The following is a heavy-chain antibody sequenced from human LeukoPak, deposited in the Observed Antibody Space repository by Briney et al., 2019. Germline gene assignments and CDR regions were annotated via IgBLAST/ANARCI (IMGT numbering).Heavy chain of an antibody. CDR3: ATPLDYYDSSGHHQGGD. V-gene: IGHV1-69*13. CDR2: IIPIFGTA. J-gene: IGHJ4*02. D-gene: IGHD3-22*01. Sequence: RASVKVSCKASGGTFSSYAISWVRQAPGQGLEWMGGIIPIFGTANYAQKSQGRVTITADESTSTAYMELSSLRSEDTAVYYCATPLDYYDSSGHHQGGDWGQGTLVTVSS. CDR1: GGTFSSYA.